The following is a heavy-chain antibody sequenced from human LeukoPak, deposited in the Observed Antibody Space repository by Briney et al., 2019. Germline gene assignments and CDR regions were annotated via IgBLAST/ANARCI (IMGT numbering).Heavy chain of an antibody. CDR2: IPYDGSNK. V-gene: IGHV3-30*18. CDR3: AKDDILTGYYYYYGMDV. CDR1: GFTFSSYG. J-gene: IGHJ6*04. D-gene: IGHD3-9*01. Sequence: GRSLRLSCAASGFTFSSYGMHWVRQAPGKGLEWVAVIPYDGSNKYYADSVKGRFTISRDNSKNTLYLQMNSLRAEDTAVYYCAKDDILTGYYYYYGMDVWGKGTTVTASS.